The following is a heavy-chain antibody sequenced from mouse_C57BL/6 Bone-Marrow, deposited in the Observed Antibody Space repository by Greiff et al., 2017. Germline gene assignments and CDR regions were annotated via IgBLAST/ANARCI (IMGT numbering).Heavy chain of an antibody. Sequence: QVQLQQPGAELVMPGASVKLSCKASGYTFTSYWMHWVKQRPGQGLEWIGEIDPSDSYTNYNQKFKGKSTLTADKSSSTAYMQLSSLTSEDSAVYYSAIYDYYGSSYIDYARDYWGQGTAVTVSA. CDR1: GYTFTSYW. V-gene: IGHV1-69*01. CDR2: IDPSDSYT. J-gene: IGHJ4*01. CDR3: AIYDYYGSSYIDYARDY. D-gene: IGHD1-1*01.